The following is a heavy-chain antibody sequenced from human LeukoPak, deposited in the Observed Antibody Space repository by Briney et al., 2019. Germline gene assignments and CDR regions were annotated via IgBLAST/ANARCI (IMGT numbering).Heavy chain of an antibody. D-gene: IGHD6-19*01. CDR3: ASGLRSGRFDP. CDR2: IYSGGST. V-gene: IGHV3-66*01. CDR1: GFTLSSHY. J-gene: IGHJ5*02. Sequence: PGGSLRLSCAASGFTLSSHYMTWVRQAPGKGLEWGSVIYSGGSTFYADSVKGRFTISRDNSKNTLYLQLNSLRAEDPAVYFCASGLRSGRFDPWGQGTLVTVSS.